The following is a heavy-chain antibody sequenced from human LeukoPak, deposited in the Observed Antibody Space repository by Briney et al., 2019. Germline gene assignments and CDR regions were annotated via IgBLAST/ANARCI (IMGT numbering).Heavy chain of an antibody. V-gene: IGHV4-61*02. CDR3: ARVLSYYGSESSFSWFDP. D-gene: IGHD3-10*01. Sequence: SQTLSLTCTVSGGSISSDKYYWSWIRQPAGKGLEWIGRIYRSGNTNYNPSLKSRVTISVDTSKNQFSLNLNSVTAADTAIYYCARVLSYYGSESSFSWFDPWGQGTLVTVSS. CDR1: GGSISSDKYY. CDR2: IYRSGNT. J-gene: IGHJ5*02.